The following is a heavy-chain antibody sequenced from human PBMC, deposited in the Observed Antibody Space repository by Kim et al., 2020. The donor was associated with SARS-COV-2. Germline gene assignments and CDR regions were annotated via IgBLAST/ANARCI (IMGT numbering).Heavy chain of an antibody. CDR2: TT. Sequence: TTYSNPAIKSRVTISVDTSKNQFSLKLSSVTAADAAVYYCARDGLGVTDYWGQGTLFTVSS. CDR3: ARDGLGVTDY. D-gene: IGHD2-21*02. J-gene: IGHJ4*02. V-gene: IGHV4-31*02.